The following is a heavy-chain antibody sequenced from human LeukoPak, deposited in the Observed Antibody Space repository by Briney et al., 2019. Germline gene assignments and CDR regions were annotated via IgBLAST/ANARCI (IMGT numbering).Heavy chain of an antibody. CDR2: IYYSGST. CDR3: ARVSLSGEAVVVPAAIAFDI. J-gene: IGHJ3*02. V-gene: IGHV4-59*01. CDR1: GGSISSYY. Sequence: SETLSLTCTVSGGSISSYYWSWIRQPPGKGLEWIGYIYYSGSTNYNPSLKSRVTISVDTSKNQFSLKLSSVTAADTAVYYCARVSLSGEAVVVPAAIAFDIWGQGTMVTVSS. D-gene: IGHD2-2*01.